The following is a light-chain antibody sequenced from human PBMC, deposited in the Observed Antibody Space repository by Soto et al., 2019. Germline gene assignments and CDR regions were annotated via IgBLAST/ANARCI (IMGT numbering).Light chain of an antibody. J-gene: IGKJ3*01. CDR3: QQYYSTPFT. V-gene: IGKV4-1*01. Sequence: DIVMTQSPDSLAVSLGERATINCKSSQSVLYSSINKNYLVWYQQKPGQPPRLLIYWASTRESGVPDRFSGSGSGTDFTLTISSLQAEDVAVYYCQQYYSTPFTFGPGTKVDIK. CDR2: WAS. CDR1: QSVLYSSINKNY.